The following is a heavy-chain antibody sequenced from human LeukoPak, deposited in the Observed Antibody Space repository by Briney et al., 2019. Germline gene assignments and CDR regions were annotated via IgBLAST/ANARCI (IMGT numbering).Heavy chain of an antibody. CDR3: AKVTGSAV. J-gene: IGHJ4*02. CDR1: GFTFDDYA. Sequence: PGRSLRLSCAASGFTFDDYAMHWVRQAPGKGLEWVSGISWNSGSIAYADSVRGRYTISRDNAKNSLYLQMNSLRSEDTALYYCAKVTGSAVWGQGTLVTVSS. V-gene: IGHV3-9*01. D-gene: IGHD1-26*01. CDR2: ISWNSGSI.